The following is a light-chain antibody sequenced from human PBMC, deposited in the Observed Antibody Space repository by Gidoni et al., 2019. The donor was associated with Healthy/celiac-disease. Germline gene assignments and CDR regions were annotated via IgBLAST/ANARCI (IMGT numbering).Light chain of an antibody. J-gene: IGKJ3*01. Sequence: EIVLTQSPATLSLSPGERATLSCRASQSVSSYLAWYQQKPGQAPRLLIYDASSGSGTDFTLTISSLEPEDFAVYYCQQRSNWPGFTFGPGTKVDIK. V-gene: IGKV3-11*01. CDR2: DAS. CDR1: QSVSSY. CDR3: QQRSNWPGFT.